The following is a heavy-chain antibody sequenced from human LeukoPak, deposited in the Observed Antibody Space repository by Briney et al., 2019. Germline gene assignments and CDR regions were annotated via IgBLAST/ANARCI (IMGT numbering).Heavy chain of an antibody. Sequence: GGSLRLSCAASGFTFSSYEMNWVRQAPGKGLKWVSGISGSGATPSYSSSVTARFTISRHNSNNTLYLQMNSLRAEDTAVYYCAGGSSGWYYFDFWGQGTLVTVSS. CDR2: ISGSGATP. D-gene: IGHD6-19*01. J-gene: IGHJ4*02. CDR3: AGGSSGWYYFDF. CDR1: GFTFSSYE. V-gene: IGHV3-23*01.